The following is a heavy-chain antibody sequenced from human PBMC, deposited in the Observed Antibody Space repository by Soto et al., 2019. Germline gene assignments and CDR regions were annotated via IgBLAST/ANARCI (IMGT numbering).Heavy chain of an antibody. CDR3: ARAYCSSTSCYEYYYYGMDV. CDR1: GYTFTGYY. D-gene: IGHD2-2*01. V-gene: IGHV1-2*04. Sequence: VSCKASGYTFTGYYMHWVRQAPGQGLEWMGWINPNSGGTNYAQKFQGWVTMTRDTSISTAYMELSRLRSDDTAVYYCARAYCSSTSCYEYYYYGMDVWGQGTTVTVSS. CDR2: INPNSGGT. J-gene: IGHJ6*02.